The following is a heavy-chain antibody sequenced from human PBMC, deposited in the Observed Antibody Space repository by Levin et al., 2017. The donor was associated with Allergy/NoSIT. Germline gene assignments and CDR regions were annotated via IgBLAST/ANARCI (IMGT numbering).Heavy chain of an antibody. Sequence: GESLKISCKASAYTFTSHDISWVRQAPGQGLEWMGWISGYNGNTNYAQKLQGRVTMTTDTSTSTAYMELRSLRSDDTAVYYCARRGAAAGYDYWGQGTLVTVSS. D-gene: IGHD6-13*01. CDR1: AYTFTSHD. CDR3: ARRGAAAGYDY. V-gene: IGHV1-18*01. CDR2: ISGYNGNT. J-gene: IGHJ4*02.